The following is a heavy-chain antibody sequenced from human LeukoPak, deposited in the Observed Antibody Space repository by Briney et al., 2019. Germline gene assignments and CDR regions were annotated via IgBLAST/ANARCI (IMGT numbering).Heavy chain of an antibody. CDR2: ISGSGGST. CDR1: GFTFSSYA. J-gene: IGHJ4*02. V-gene: IGHV3-23*01. Sequence: GGSLRLSCAASGFTFSSYAMSWVRQAPGNGLEWVSAISGSGGSTYYADSVKGRFTISRDNSKNTLYLQMNSLRAEDTAVYYCAKDVTMIVVVTLGYWGQGTLVTVSS. CDR3: AKDVTMIVVVTLGY. D-gene: IGHD3-22*01.